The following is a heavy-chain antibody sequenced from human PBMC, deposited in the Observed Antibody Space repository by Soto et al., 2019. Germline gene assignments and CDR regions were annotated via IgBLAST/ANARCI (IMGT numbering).Heavy chain of an antibody. J-gene: IGHJ5*02. CDR1: GYTFTSYG. CDR3: VRRHVSATGIDWFDP. V-gene: IGHV1-3*01. CDR2: INAANGDT. D-gene: IGHD6-13*01. Sequence: VSVKVSCKASGYTFTSYGIHWVRQAPGQRLEWMGWINAANGDTKYSPKFQGRVTITRDTSASTAYMELSSLRSEDTAVYYCVRRHVSATGIDWFDPWGQGTLVTSPQ.